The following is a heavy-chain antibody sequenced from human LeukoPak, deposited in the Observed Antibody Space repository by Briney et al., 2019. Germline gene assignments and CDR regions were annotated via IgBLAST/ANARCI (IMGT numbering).Heavy chain of an antibody. CDR3: ASGYCSSTSCYTLDY. J-gene: IGHJ4*02. D-gene: IGHD2-2*02. Sequence: VASVKVSCTASGYTFTSYGISWVRQAPGQGLEWMGWISAYNGNTNYAQKLQGRVTMTTDTSTSTAYMELRSLRSDDTAVYYCASGYCSSTSCYTLDYWGQGTLVTVSS. CDR1: GYTFTSYG. CDR2: ISAYNGNT. V-gene: IGHV1-18*01.